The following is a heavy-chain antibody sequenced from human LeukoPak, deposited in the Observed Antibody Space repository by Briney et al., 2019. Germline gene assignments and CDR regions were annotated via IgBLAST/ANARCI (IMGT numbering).Heavy chain of an antibody. D-gene: IGHD3-22*01. CDR1: GGSITSSSYY. V-gene: IGHV4-39*01. Sequence: SETLSLTCTVFGGSITSSSYYWGWIRQPPGKGLEWIGSIYYSGSTYYNPSLKSRVTISVDTSKNQFSLKPSSVTAADTAVYYCARLTYFYDGSDYYYGRLFDYWGQGTLVTVSS. J-gene: IGHJ4*02. CDR2: IYYSGST. CDR3: ARLTYFYDGSDYYYGRLFDY.